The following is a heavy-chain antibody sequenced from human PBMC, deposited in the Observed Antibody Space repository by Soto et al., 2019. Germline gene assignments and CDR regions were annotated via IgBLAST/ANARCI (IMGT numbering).Heavy chain of an antibody. CDR3: ACIFSGGYGYGFYYYGMDV. J-gene: IGHJ6*02. Sequence: SETLSLTCTVSGGSISSSSYYWGWIRQPPGKGLEWIGSIYYSGSTYYNQSLKSRVTISVDTSKNQFYLKLSSVTAADTAVYYCACIFSGGYGYGFYYYGMDVWGQGTTVTVSS. CDR2: IYYSGST. D-gene: IGHD5-18*01. CDR1: GGSISSSSYY. V-gene: IGHV4-39*01.